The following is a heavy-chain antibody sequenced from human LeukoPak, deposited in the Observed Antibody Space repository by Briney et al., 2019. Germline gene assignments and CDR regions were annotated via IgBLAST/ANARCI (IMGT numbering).Heavy chain of an antibody. CDR2: INHSGST. V-gene: IGHV4-34*01. CDR1: GGSFSGYY. D-gene: IGHD3-9*01. CDR3: AGRRVLRYFDWLFNFDY. J-gene: IGHJ4*02. Sequence: SETLSLTCAVYGGSFSGYYRSWIRQPPGKGLEWIGEINHSGSTNYNPSLKSRVTISVDTSKNQFSLKLSSVTAADTAVYYCAGRRVLRYFDWLFNFDYWGQGTLVTVSS.